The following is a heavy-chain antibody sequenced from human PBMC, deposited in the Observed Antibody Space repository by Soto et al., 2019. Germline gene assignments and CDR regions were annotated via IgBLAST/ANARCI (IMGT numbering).Heavy chain of an antibody. D-gene: IGHD2-21*01. J-gene: IGHJ4*02. V-gene: IGHV4-39*01. CDR2: IYYSGST. CDR3: AYSAYQAGLDY. CDR1: GGSISSSSYY. Sequence: SETLSLTCTVSGGSISSSSYYWGWIRQPPGKGLEWIGSIYYSGSTYYNPSLKSRVTISVDTSKNQFSLKLSSVTAADTAVYYCAYSAYQAGLDYWGQGTLVTVSS.